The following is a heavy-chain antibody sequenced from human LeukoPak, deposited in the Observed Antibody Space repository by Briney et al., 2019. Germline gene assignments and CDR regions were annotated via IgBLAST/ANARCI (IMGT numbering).Heavy chain of an antibody. J-gene: IGHJ4*02. D-gene: IGHD6-6*01. CDR2: ISYDGSNK. CDR3: AKNLPDFEYSSSSVFC. Sequence: GRSLRLSCAASGFTFSSYGMHWVRQAPGKGLEWVAVISYDGSNKYYADSVKGRFTISRDNSKNTLYLQMNSLRAEDTAVYYCAKNLPDFEYSSSSVFCWGQGTLVTVSS. CDR1: GFTFSSYG. V-gene: IGHV3-30*18.